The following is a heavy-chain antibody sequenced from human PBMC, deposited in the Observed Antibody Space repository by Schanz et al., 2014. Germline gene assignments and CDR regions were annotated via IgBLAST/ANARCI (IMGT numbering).Heavy chain of an antibody. CDR1: GGSISSGNYY. J-gene: IGHJ6*03. V-gene: IGHV4-61*02. Sequence: QVQLQESGPGLVKPSQTLSLTCTVSGGSISSGNYYWNWIRQPAGKGLEWIGRIYTSGSTNYNPSLKSRVTISVATPKNQFSRKVTSVPAADTAIYYCARVHSTSLERGSHYYMDVWGKGTTVTVSS. D-gene: IGHD2-2*01. CDR2: IYTSGST. CDR3: ARVHSTSLERGSHYYMDV.